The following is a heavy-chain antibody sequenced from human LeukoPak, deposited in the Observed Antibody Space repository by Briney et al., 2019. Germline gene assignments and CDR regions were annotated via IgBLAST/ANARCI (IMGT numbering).Heavy chain of an antibody. CDR1: GFSFSTYS. Sequence: PGGSLRLSCTASGFSFSTYSMNWVRQAPGKGLECVSYIVGSSSNIYYADSVKGRFTISRDNAKNSLYLQMDSLGAEDTAVYYCATDSPETAAFDYWGQGTLVTVSS. CDR3: ATDSPETAAFDY. J-gene: IGHJ4*02. D-gene: IGHD1-1*01. CDR2: IVGSSSNI. V-gene: IGHV3-48*04.